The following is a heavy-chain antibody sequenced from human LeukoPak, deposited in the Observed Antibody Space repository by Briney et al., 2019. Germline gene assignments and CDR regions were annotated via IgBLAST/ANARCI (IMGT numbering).Heavy chain of an antibody. D-gene: IGHD6-19*01. CDR1: GGSISSGGYS. Sequence: PSETLSLTCAVSGGSISSGGYSWSWIRQPPGKGLEWIGYIYHSGSTYYNPSLKSRVTISVDRSKNQFSLKLSSVTAADTAVYYCARAGGGIAVDYWGQGTLVTVSS. CDR3: ARAGGGIAVDY. J-gene: IGHJ4*02. CDR2: IYHSGST. V-gene: IGHV4-30-2*01.